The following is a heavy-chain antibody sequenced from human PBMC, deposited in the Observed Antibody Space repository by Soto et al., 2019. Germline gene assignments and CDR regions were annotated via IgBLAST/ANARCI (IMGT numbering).Heavy chain of an antibody. V-gene: IGHV4-59*01. Sequence: SETLSLTCTVSGGSISSYYWSWIRQPPGKGLEWIGYIYYSGSTNYNPSLKSRVTISVDTSKNQFSLKLSSVTAADTAVYYCARLRITTKPYYYYGMDVWGKGTTVTVSS. CDR1: GGSISSYY. CDR2: IYYSGST. CDR3: ARLRITTKPYYYYGMDV. J-gene: IGHJ6*04. D-gene: IGHD3-10*01.